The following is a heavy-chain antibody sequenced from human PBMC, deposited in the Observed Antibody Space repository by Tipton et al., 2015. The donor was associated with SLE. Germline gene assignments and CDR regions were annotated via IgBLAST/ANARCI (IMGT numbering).Heavy chain of an antibody. V-gene: IGHV3-11*05. CDR1: GFTFSDYY. D-gene: IGHD3-10*01. CDR3: ARDPYGFYYFDY. Sequence: SLRLSCAASGFTFSDYYMSWIRQAPGKGLEWVSYISSSSSYRNYADSVKGRFTISRDNAKNSLYLQMNSLTAEDTAVYYCARDPYGFYYFDYWGQGTLVTVSS. J-gene: IGHJ4*02. CDR2: ISSSSSYR.